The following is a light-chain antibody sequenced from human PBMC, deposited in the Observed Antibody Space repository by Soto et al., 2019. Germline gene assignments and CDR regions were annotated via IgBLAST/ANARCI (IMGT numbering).Light chain of an antibody. CDR3: QQYNSYSPST. CDR2: KAS. CDR1: QSISSW. J-gene: IGKJ1*01. Sequence: DIQMTQSPSTLSASVGDRVTITCRASQSISSWLAWYQQKPGKAPKLLIYKASSLESGVPSRFSGSGSGTEFTLTISSLQPYDFATYYCQQYNSYSPSTFGQGPKVEIK. V-gene: IGKV1-5*03.